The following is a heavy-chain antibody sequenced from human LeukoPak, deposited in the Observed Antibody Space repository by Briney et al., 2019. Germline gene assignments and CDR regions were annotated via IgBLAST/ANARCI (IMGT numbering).Heavy chain of an antibody. V-gene: IGHV3-23*01. CDR2: ISGSGAST. D-gene: IGHD2-15*01. CDR1: GFTLTSYA. Sequence: PGGSLRLSCAASGFTLTSYAMNWVRHAPGKGLEWVSDISGSGASTYYADSVKGRFTISKDISKNTLYLQMNSLRAEDTAVYYWAKSPLGSRQTLDYWGQGALVTVSS. J-gene: IGHJ4*02. CDR3: AKSPLGSRQTLDY.